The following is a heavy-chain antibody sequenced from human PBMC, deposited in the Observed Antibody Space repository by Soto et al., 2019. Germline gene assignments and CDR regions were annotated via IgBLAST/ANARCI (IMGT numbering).Heavy chain of an antibody. D-gene: IGHD6-6*01. Sequence: GGSLRLSCAASGFTFSSYGMHWVRQAPGKGLEWVAVISYDGSNKYYADSVKGRFTISRDNSKNTLYLQMNSLRAEDTAVYYCEKEEYRNLGYYYGMDVWGQGTTVTVSS. CDR3: EKEEYRNLGYYYGMDV. CDR1: GFTFSSYG. CDR2: ISYDGSNK. J-gene: IGHJ6*02. V-gene: IGHV3-30*18.